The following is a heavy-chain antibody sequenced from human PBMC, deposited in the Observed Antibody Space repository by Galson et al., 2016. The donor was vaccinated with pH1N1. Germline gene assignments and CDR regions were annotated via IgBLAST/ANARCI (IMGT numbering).Heavy chain of an antibody. Sequence: SLRLSCAASGFTFSNAWMSWVRQVPGKGLEWVGRIKSTPEGGTADYTAPVKGRFFISRDDSKNTVYLQMNSLKTEDAAIYFCCTSSFLYCSANCPAYFDNWGQGTLVTVSS. J-gene: IGHJ4*02. CDR3: CTSSFLYCSANCPAYFDN. CDR2: IKSTPEGGTA. V-gene: IGHV3-15*01. D-gene: IGHD4/OR15-4a*01. CDR1: GFTFSNAW.